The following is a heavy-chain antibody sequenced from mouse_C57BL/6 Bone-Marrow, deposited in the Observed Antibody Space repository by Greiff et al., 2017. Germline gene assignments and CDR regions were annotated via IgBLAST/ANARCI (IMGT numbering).Heavy chain of an antibody. Sequence: DVKLQESGAELVRPGASVKLSCTASGFNIKDDYMHWVKQRPEQGLEWIGWIDPENGDTEYASKFQGKATITADTSSNTAYLQLSSLTSEDTAVYYCTISNYDYFDYWGQGTTLTVSS. CDR1: GFNIKDDY. D-gene: IGHD2-5*01. CDR3: TISNYDYFDY. CDR2: IDPENGDT. J-gene: IGHJ2*01. V-gene: IGHV14-4*01.